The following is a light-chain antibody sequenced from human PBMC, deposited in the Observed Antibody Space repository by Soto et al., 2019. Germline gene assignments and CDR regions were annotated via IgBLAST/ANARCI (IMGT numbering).Light chain of an antibody. CDR3: QQRSNWPPT. J-gene: IGKJ1*01. Sequence: EIVLTQSPATLSLSPGERATLSCRASQSVSSYLAWYRQKPGQAPRLLIYDASNRATGIPARFSGSGSGTDFTLTISSLEPEDFEVYYCQQRSNWPPTLGQGTKVDIK. CDR1: QSVSSY. CDR2: DAS. V-gene: IGKV3-11*01.